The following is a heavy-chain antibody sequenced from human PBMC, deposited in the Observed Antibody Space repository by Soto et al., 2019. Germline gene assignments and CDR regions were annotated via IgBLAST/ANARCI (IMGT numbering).Heavy chain of an antibody. D-gene: IGHD6-13*01. CDR1: GGSISRSSYY. Sequence: SETLSLTCTVSGGSISRSSYYWGWIRQPPGKGLEWIGSIYYSGSTYYNPSLKSRVTISVDTSKNQFSLKLSSVTAADTAVYYCTRHEGGAAADRPIDSWGQGTLVTVS. CDR3: TRHEGGAAADRPIDS. V-gene: IGHV4-39*01. CDR2: IYYSGST. J-gene: IGHJ4*02.